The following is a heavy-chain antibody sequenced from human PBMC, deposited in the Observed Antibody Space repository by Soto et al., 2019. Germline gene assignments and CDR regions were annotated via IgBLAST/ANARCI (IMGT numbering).Heavy chain of an antibody. CDR3: ARDSSWGSGSYYPAYFDY. V-gene: IGHV1-69*06. CDR1: GGTFSSYA. CDR2: IIPIFGTA. D-gene: IGHD3-10*01. J-gene: IGHJ4*02. Sequence: QVQLVQSGAEVKKPGSSVKVSCKASGGTFSSYAISWVRQAPGQGLEWMGGIIPIFGTANYAQKFQGRVTITADKSTSTAYMELSSLRSEDTAVYYCARDSSWGSGSYYPAYFDYWGRGTLVTVSS.